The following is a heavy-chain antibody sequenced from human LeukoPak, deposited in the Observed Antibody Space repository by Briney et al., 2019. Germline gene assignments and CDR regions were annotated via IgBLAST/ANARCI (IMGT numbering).Heavy chain of an antibody. CDR1: GGSISSYY. CDR2: IYYSGST. J-gene: IGHJ4*02. V-gene: IGHV4-59*08. CDR3: ARRLGGYNY. D-gene: IGHD5-12*01. Sequence: SETLSLTCTVSGGSISSYYWSWIRQPPGKGLEWIGYIYYSGSTNYNPSLKSRVTMSVDTSKNQFSLKLCTVTAADTAVYYCARRLGGYNYWGQGTLVTVSS.